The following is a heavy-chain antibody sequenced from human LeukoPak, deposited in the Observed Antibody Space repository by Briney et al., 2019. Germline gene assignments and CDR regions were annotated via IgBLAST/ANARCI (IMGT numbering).Heavy chain of an antibody. J-gene: IGHJ3*02. Sequence: SQTLSLTCAVSGGSISSGGYSWSWIRQPPGKGLEWIGYIYHSGSTYYNPSLKSRVTISVDRSKNQFSLKLSSVTAADTAVYYRARAPIHYDSSGYRDSGAFDIWGQGTMVTVSS. CDR3: ARAPIHYDSSGYRDSGAFDI. D-gene: IGHD3-22*01. CDR1: GGSISSGGYS. CDR2: IYHSGST. V-gene: IGHV4-30-2*01.